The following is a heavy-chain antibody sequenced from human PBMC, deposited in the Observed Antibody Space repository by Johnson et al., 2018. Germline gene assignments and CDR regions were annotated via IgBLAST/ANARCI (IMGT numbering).Heavy chain of an antibody. CDR3: ASGVGPDYYYYMDV. Sequence: QVQLQESGGGVVQPGRSLRLSCAASGFTFSSYGMHWVRQAPGKGLEWVAVIWYDGSTKYYAASVKGRFTISRDNSKNTRYLQMNSLRAGDTAVHYCASGVGPDYYYYMDVWGKGTTVTGSS. D-gene: IGHD1-26*01. CDR2: IWYDGSTK. CDR1: GFTFSSYG. V-gene: IGHV3-33*01. J-gene: IGHJ6*03.